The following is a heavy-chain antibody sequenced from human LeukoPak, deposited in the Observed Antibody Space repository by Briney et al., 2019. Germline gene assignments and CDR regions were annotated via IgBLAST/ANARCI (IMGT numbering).Heavy chain of an antibody. D-gene: IGHD3-22*01. CDR3: AKAYSSGYFFDF. Sequence: PGGSLRLSCAASGFTFSSYAMSWVRQAPGKGLECVSAITTSGGITYYADSVKGRFTISRDNSKNTLYLQIYSLRAEDTAVYYCAKAYSSGYFFDFWGQGTLVTVSS. CDR1: GFTFSSYA. CDR2: ITTSGGIT. V-gene: IGHV3-23*01. J-gene: IGHJ4*02.